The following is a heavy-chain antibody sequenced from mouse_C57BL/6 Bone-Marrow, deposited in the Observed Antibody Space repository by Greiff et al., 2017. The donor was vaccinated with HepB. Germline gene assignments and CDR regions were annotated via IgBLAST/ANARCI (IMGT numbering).Heavy chain of an antibody. CDR2: IPPNSGST. CDR1: GYTFTSYW. J-gene: IGHJ4*01. Sequence: QVQLQQPGAELVKPGASVKLSCKASGYTFTSYWMHWVKQRPGQGLEWIGMIPPNSGSTNYNEKFKSKATLTVDKSSSTAYMQLSSLTSEDSAVYYCALYSYYYAMDYWGQGTSVTVSS. D-gene: IGHD2-12*01. CDR3: ALYSYYYAMDY. V-gene: IGHV1-64*01.